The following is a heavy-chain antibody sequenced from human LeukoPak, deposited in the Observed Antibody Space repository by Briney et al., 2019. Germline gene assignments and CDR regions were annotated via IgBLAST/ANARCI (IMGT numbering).Heavy chain of an antibody. J-gene: IGHJ6*02. CDR2: IYYSGST. CDR3: ARFRDYVHGMDV. Sequence: SETLSLTCTVSGGSISSYYWSWIRQPPGKGLEWIGYIYYSGSTNYNPSLKSRVTISVDTSKNQFSLKLSSVTAADTAVYYCARFRDYVHGMDVWGQGTTVTVSS. D-gene: IGHD4-17*01. CDR1: GGSISSYY. V-gene: IGHV4-59*08.